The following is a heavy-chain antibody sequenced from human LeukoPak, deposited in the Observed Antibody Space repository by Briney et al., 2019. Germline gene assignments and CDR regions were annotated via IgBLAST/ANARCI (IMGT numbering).Heavy chain of an antibody. V-gene: IGHV3-72*01. CDR3: ARLFGPGTYYMSDY. D-gene: IGHD3-10*01. Sequence: GGSLRLSCAASGFTFSSYWMSWVRQAPGKGLEWVGRSRNKVYSYTTDYAASVMGRFTISRDESKNSLYLQMNSLKPEDTAVYYCARLFGPGTYYMSDYWGQGTLVTVSS. CDR1: GFTFSSYW. CDR2: SRNKVYSYTT. J-gene: IGHJ4*02.